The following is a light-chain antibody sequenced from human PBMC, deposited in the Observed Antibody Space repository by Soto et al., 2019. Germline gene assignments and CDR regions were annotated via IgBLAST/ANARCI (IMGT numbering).Light chain of an antibody. CDR1: QGISNY. Sequence: DLQMTQSPSSLSASVGDRVTITCRASQGISNYLAWYQQKPGKVPKLLIFGASTSQSGVPFRFSGSGSGTDFTLTISSLQPEDVATYYCQNYNSAPLTFGPGTKVDIK. CDR2: GAS. CDR3: QNYNSAPLT. J-gene: IGKJ3*01. V-gene: IGKV1-27*01.